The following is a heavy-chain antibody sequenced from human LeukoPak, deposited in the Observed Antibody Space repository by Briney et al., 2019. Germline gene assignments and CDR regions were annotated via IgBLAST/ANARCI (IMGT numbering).Heavy chain of an antibody. Sequence: GGSLRLSCAASGFTVSSYWMSWVRQGPGKGLEWVSSIYSGGSTYYADSVKGRFTISRDDSQNTLYLQMNSLRADDTAVYYCARRGSSGWHHDYWGQGTLVTVSS. CDR3: ARRGSSGWHHDY. J-gene: IGHJ4*02. CDR2: IYSGGST. D-gene: IGHD6-19*01. CDR1: GFTVSSYW. V-gene: IGHV3-53*01.